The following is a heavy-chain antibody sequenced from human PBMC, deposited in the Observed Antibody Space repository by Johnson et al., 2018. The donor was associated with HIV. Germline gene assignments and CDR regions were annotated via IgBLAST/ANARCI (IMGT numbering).Heavy chain of an antibody. CDR3: ASLSSSGAFDI. V-gene: IGHV3-66*01. Sequence: VQRVASGGGFVQPAGSLRLSCAASGFTVSSNYMRWVSQAPGTGLEWVSVIYSGCSTYYADSVKGSFTISRDNSKNTLYLQMNSLRAEDTAVYYCASLSSSGAFDIWGQGTMVTVSS. D-gene: IGHD6-6*01. J-gene: IGHJ3*02. CDR1: GFTVSSNY. CDR2: IYSGCST.